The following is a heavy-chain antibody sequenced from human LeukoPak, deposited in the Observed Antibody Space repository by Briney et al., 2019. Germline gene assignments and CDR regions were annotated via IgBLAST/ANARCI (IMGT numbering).Heavy chain of an antibody. CDR2: VHLSGAT. D-gene: IGHD1-26*01. J-gene: IGHJ4*02. CDR1: GGSITTTNW. Sequence: PSETLSLTCAVSGGSITTTNWWSWVRQPPGKGLEWIGEVHLSGATNYNPSLESRVSMSIDKSKNHLSLEVTSVTAADTAIYYCTRESGAFSPFGFWGEGTLLTAS. V-gene: IGHV4-4*02. CDR3: TRESGAFSPFGF.